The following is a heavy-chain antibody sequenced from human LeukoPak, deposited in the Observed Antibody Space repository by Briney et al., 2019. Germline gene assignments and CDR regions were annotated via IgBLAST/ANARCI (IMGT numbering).Heavy chain of an antibody. CDR2: MNPNSGNT. CDR3: ARERINTMVRGELGY. D-gene: IGHD3-10*01. V-gene: IGHV1-8*03. CDR1: GYTFTSYD. J-gene: IGHJ4*02. Sequence: ASVKVSCKASGYTFTSYDINWVRQATGQGLEWMGWMNPNSGNTGYAQKFQSRVTITRNTSISTAYMELSRLRSDDTAVYYCARERINTMVRGELGYWGQGTLVTVSS.